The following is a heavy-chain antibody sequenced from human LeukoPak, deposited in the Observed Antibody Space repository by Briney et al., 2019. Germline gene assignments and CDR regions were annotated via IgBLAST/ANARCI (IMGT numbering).Heavy chain of an antibody. CDR1: GFTFSNNG. CDR2: LSGSGSSV. Sequence: GGSLRLSCVVSGFTFSNNGMSWVRQAPGKGLEWVSGLSGSGSSVYYADSVRGRLTISRDNSRNTLYLQLDSLRADDTAVYYCAKGLNWFDPWGQGSPVTLSS. V-gene: IGHV3-23*01. D-gene: IGHD2-8*01. J-gene: IGHJ5*02. CDR3: AKGLNWFDP.